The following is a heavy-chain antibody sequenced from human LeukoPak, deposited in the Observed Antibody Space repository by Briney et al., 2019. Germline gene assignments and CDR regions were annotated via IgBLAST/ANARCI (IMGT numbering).Heavy chain of an antibody. V-gene: IGHV4-38-2*01. CDR1: GYSISSGYH. D-gene: IGHD3-16*02. CDR3: ARRLVVLQGFDY. CDR2: IYHSGST. Sequence: SETLSLTCAVSGYSISSGYHWGWIRQPPGKGLEWIGSIYHSGSTYYNPSLKSRVTISVDTSKNQFFLKLSSVTAADTAVYYCARRLVVLQGFDYWGQGSLVTVSS. J-gene: IGHJ4*02.